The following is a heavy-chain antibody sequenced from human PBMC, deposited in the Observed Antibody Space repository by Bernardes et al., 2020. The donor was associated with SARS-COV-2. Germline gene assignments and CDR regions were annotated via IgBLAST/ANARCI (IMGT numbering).Heavy chain of an antibody. Sequence: SETLSLTCTVSGDSISNTNYLWGWIRQPPGKGLEWIGNFYYIGSTYYNPSLKSRVTISVDASKNQFSLNLSSVTAADTAVYYCARIRLQAFDVWGQGTMVTVSS. CDR3: ARIRLQAFDV. D-gene: IGHD3-16*01. J-gene: IGHJ3*01. CDR2: FYYIGST. CDR1: GDSISNTNYL. V-gene: IGHV4-39*01.